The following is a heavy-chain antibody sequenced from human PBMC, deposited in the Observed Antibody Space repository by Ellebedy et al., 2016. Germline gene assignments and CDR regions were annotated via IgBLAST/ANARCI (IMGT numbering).Heavy chain of an antibody. D-gene: IGHD5-18*01. CDR3: ARDYGYSRAFDI. CDR1: GFTFSSYW. CDR2: IKQDGSEK. J-gene: IGHJ3*02. V-gene: IGHV3-7*01. Sequence: GESLKISXAASGFTFSSYWMSWVRQAPGKGLEWVANIKQDGSEKYYVDSVKGRFTISRDNAKNSLYLQMNSLRAEDTAVYYCARDYGYSRAFDIWGQGQWSPSPQ.